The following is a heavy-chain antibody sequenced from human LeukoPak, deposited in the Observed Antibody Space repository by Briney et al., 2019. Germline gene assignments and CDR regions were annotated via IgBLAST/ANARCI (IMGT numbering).Heavy chain of an antibody. J-gene: IGHJ4*02. V-gene: IGHV3-48*03. CDR2: ISSSGSTI. Sequence: PSGGPLRLSCAASGFTFSSYEMNWVRQAPGKGLEWVSYISSSGSTIYYADSVKGRFTISRDNAKNSLYLQMNSLRAEDTAVYYCASGPIRYSYGGPYYFDYWGQGTLVTVSS. CDR1: GFTFSSYE. D-gene: IGHD5-18*01. CDR3: ASGPIRYSYGGPYYFDY.